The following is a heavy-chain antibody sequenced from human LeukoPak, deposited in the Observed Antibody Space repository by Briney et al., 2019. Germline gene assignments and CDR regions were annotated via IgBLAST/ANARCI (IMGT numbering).Heavy chain of an antibody. Sequence: GGSLRLSCAASGFTFSSYTMSWVRQAPGKGLEWVSAISGSGGSTYYADSVKGRFTISRDNSKNTLYLQMNSLRAEDTAVYYCAKEEGVYYYYYYMDVWGKGTTVTVSS. CDR3: AKEEGVYYYYYYMDV. J-gene: IGHJ6*03. CDR2: ISGSGGST. V-gene: IGHV3-23*01. CDR1: GFTFSSYT.